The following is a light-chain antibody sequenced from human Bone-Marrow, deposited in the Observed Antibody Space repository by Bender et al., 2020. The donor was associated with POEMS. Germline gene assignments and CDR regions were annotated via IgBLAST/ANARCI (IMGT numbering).Light chain of an antibody. CDR3: QAWDNNAAV. CDR1: HLEDKS. CDR2: QDK. J-gene: IGLJ2*01. V-gene: IGLV3-1*01. Sequence: SYDLTQPPSVSVSPGQTATITCSGDHLEDKSTYWYQQKTGQSPSVVIYQDKRRPAGVPERFSGSNSGKTATLTISGTQAMDEADYYCQAWDNNAAVFGGGTKLTVL.